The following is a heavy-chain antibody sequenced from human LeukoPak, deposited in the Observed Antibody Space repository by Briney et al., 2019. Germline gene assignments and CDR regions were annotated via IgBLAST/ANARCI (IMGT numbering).Heavy chain of an antibody. CDR1: GFTFSSYA. V-gene: IGHV3-33*08. J-gene: IGHJ4*02. CDR2: IWYDGSNK. Sequence: GGSLRLSCAASGFTFSSYAMHWVRQAPGKGLEWVAVIWYDGSNKYYADSVKGRFTISRDNSKNTLYLQMNSLRAEDTAVYYCARDESPSYYDFWSGYYKDTAYFDYWGQGTLVTVSS. D-gene: IGHD3-3*01. CDR3: ARDESPSYYDFWSGYYKDTAYFDY.